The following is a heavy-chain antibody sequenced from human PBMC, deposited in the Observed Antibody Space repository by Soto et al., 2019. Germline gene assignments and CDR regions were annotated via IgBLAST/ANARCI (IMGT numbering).Heavy chain of an antibody. CDR2: IYYNGNT. J-gene: IGHJ4*02. Sequence: QVQLQESGPGLVKPSETLSLTCIVSGGAISNQYWSWIRQPPGKGLEWIGYIYYNGNTNYNPSLKSRVTMSVDTSRNQITPKLTTVTAADTAVYYCTRANWYSEYWGQGTLVTVSS. V-gene: IGHV4-59*11. CDR3: TRANWYSEY. CDR1: GGAISNQY. D-gene: IGHD7-27*01.